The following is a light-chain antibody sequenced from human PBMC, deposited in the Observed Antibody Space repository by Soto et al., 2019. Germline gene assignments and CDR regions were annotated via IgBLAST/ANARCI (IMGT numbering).Light chain of an antibody. J-gene: IGKJ2*01. V-gene: IGKV3-15*01. CDR1: QSVSSN. CDR3: QQYNTWPPMYT. Sequence: EIVMTQSPATLSVSPGERATLSCGASQSVSSNLAWYQQKPGQAPRLLIYGASTRATGIPARFSGSGSGTDFTLTISSLQSEDFAVYYCQQYNTWPPMYTFGQGTKLEIK. CDR2: GAS.